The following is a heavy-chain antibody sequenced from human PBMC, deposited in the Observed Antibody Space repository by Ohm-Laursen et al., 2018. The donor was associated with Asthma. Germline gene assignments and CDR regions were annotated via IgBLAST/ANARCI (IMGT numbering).Heavy chain of an antibody. CDR2: ITSATGTI. Sequence: SLRLSCTASGFNFNTYSMNWVRQAPGKGLEWVSYITSATGTIYYADSVKGRFTISRDNAKNSLYLQMNSLRDEDTAVYCCARELRRYYSMDVWGQGTTVTVSS. J-gene: IGHJ6*02. D-gene: IGHD4-17*01. V-gene: IGHV3-48*02. CDR3: ARELRRYYSMDV. CDR1: GFNFNTYS.